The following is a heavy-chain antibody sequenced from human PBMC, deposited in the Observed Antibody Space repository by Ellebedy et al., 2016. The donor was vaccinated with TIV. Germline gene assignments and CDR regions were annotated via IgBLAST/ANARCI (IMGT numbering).Heavy chain of an antibody. V-gene: IGHV3-30*18. CDR2: ISFDGSKK. Sequence: GESLKISCAASGFTFSNYGMHWVRQAPGKGLEWVAVISFDGSKKYYADSVKGRFTISRDNSKKTLYLQMNSLRGEDTAVFYCVKVTAWYSSSWYFAEWGQGTLVTVSS. CDR1: GFTFSNYG. J-gene: IGHJ4*02. CDR3: VKVTAWYSSSWYFAE. D-gene: IGHD6-13*01.